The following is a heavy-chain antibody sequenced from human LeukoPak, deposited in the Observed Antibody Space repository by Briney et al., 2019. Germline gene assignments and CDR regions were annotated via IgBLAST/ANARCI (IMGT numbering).Heavy chain of an antibody. D-gene: IGHD3-10*01. CDR3: ARGSLSAGNYYYMDV. CDR1: GGTFSSYA. J-gene: IGHJ6*03. Sequence: SVKVSCKASGGTFSSYAISWVRQAPGQGLEWMGRIIPIFGTANYAQKFQGRVTITTDESTSTAYMELSSQRSEDTAVYYCARGSLSAGNYYYMDVWGKGTTVTVSS. CDR2: IIPIFGTA. V-gene: IGHV1-69*05.